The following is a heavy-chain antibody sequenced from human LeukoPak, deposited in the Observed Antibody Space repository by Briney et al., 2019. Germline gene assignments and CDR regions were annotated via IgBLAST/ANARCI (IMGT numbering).Heavy chain of an antibody. V-gene: IGHV4-61*05. CDR2: IYYSGST. D-gene: IGHD3-22*01. Sequence: SETLSLTCTVSGGSIRSSYYYWGWIRQPPGKGLEWVGYIYYSGSTNYNPSLKSRVTISVDTSKNQFSLKLSSVTAADTAVYYCARGPNYDSSGYYYIDYWGQGTLVTVSS. J-gene: IGHJ4*02. CDR1: GGSIRSSYYY. CDR3: ARGPNYDSSGYYYIDY.